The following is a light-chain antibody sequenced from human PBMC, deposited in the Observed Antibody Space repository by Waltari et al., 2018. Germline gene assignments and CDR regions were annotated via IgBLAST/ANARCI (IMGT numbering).Light chain of an antibody. V-gene: IGKV3-15*01. CDR1: QTISAN. Sequence: EIVMRQSPATLSVSPGERVTLSCRASQTISANLVWYQKKPGQPPRLLIYGASTRATGIPVRFSGSGSGTEFTLTISSLQSEDFALYYCQQYDNWPRTFGQGTKVEVK. CDR3: QQYDNWPRT. CDR2: GAS. J-gene: IGKJ1*01.